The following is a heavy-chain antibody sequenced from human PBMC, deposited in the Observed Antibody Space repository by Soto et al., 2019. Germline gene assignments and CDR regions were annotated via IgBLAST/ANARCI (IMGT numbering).Heavy chain of an antibody. J-gene: IGHJ4*02. CDR1: GFTVSNNY. CDR2: IYSGGYT. D-gene: IGHD3-10*01. CDR3: APRPGGGGY. V-gene: IGHV3-53*01. Sequence: EVQLVESGGGLIQPGGSLRLSCAVSGFTVSNNYMSWVRQAPGKGLEGVSVIYSGGYTAYGDSVKGRFTISRDNSKNTINIKINTLSPDDPAVFFGAPRPGGGGYWGQGTLVTVSS.